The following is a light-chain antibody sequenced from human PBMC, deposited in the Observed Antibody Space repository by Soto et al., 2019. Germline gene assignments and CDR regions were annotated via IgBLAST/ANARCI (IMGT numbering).Light chain of an antibody. CDR3: FSYTSSSTHV. CDR2: DVS. Sequence: QYALTQPASVSGSPGQSITISCTGTNSDVGTYNFVSWYQQHPGKLPKLMIFDVSRRPSGVSDHFSSSKSGNTASLTISGLQAEDEGDYYCFSYTSSSTHVFGSGTKVNVL. V-gene: IGLV2-14*03. J-gene: IGLJ1*01. CDR1: NSDVGTYNF.